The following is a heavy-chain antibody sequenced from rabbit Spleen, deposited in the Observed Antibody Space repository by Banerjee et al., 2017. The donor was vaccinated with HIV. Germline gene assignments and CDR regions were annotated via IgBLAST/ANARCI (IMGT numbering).Heavy chain of an antibody. D-gene: IGHD1-1*01. J-gene: IGHJ4*01. CDR3: ARDNGSGDYIDVYFDL. CDR2: IYTGNGKT. CDR1: GFDFSSTYY. Sequence: QEQLVESGGGLVQPEGSLTLTCTASGFDFSSTYYMCWVRQAPGKGLEWIGCIYTGNGKTYYASWAKGRFTISKSSSTTVTLQMTSLTAADTATYFCARDNGSGDYIDVYFDLWGPGTLVTVS. V-gene: IGHV1S45*01.